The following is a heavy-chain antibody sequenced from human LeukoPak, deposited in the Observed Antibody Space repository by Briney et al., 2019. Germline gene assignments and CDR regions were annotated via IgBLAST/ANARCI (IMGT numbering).Heavy chain of an antibody. V-gene: IGHV3-48*02. D-gene: IGHD6-6*01. J-gene: IGHJ6*02. CDR3: ARDRSSASGSSFFYYYGMDV. CDR1: GFTFSTFSTYS. Sequence: GGSLRLSCVASGFTFSTFSTYSMNWVRQAPGKGLEWVSYSSSSSVTIYYADSVKGRFTISRDNAKKSLYLQMNSLRDEDTAVYYCARDRSSASGSSFFYYYGMDVWGQGTTVTVSS. CDR2: SSSSSVTI.